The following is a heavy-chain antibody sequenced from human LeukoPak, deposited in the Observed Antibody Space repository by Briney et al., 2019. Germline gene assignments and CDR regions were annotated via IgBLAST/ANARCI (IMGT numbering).Heavy chain of an antibody. J-gene: IGHJ5*02. CDR1: GFTFSGYW. Sequence: PGGSLRLSCAASGFTFSGYWMHWVRKAPGKGLVWVSRIHTDGSSIGYADSVRGRFTISRDNAKHTLYLQMSSLRPEDTAVYYCARDTTYYSDRRGYYYYPFDPWGQGTLVTVSS. D-gene: IGHD3-22*01. V-gene: IGHV3-74*01. CDR2: IHTDGSSI. CDR3: ARDTTYYSDRRGYYYYPFDP.